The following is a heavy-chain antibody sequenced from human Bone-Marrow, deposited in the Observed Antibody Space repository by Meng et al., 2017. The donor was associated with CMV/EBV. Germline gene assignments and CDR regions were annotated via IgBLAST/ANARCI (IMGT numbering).Heavy chain of an antibody. CDR3: ARDLIMEWLTKFYYYYYGMDV. CDR1: GFTFSSYW. D-gene: IGHD3-3*01. Sequence: GESLKISCAASGFTFSSYWMHWVRQAPGKGLVWVSRINSDGSSTSYADSVKGRFTISRDNAKNTLYLQMNSLRAEDTAVYYCARDLIMEWLTKFYYYYYGMDVWGQGITVTVSS. CDR2: INSDGSST. J-gene: IGHJ6*02. V-gene: IGHV3-74*01.